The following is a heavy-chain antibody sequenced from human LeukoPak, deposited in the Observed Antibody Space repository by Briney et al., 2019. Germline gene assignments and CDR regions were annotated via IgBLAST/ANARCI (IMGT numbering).Heavy chain of an antibody. CDR3: ARDEDTSALSEY. D-gene: IGHD2/OR15-2a*01. CDR1: GFSFGSNT. CDR2: ISNNGGRT. V-gene: IGHV3-23*01. Sequence: PGGSLRLSCAGSGFSFGSNTMSWVRQAPGRGLEWVSAISNNGGRTDYADSVKGRFTISSDNSKSTLYLHMDSLRADDTAVYYCARDEDTSALSEYWGQGTLVTVSS. J-gene: IGHJ4*02.